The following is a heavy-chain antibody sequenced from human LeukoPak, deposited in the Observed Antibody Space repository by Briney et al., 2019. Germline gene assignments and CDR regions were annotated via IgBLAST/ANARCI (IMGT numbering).Heavy chain of an antibody. D-gene: IGHD6-19*01. CDR3: ARDLPSSSGPLDY. CDR1: GFTFGSYE. Sequence: TGGSLRLSCAASGFTFGSYEMNWVRQAPGKGLEWVSYISSSAGTIYYADSVKGRFTISRDNAKNSLYLQMNSLRAVDTAVYYCARDLPSSSGPLDYWGQGTLVTVSS. V-gene: IGHV3-48*03. CDR2: ISSSAGTI. J-gene: IGHJ4*02.